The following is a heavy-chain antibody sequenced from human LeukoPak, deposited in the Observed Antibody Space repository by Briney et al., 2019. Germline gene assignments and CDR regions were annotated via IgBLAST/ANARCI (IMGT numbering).Heavy chain of an antibody. D-gene: IGHD5-24*01. CDR2: IYHSGST. J-gene: IGHJ3*02. CDR3: ARVYNDTHGNLNQAFDI. CDR1: GYSISSGYY. V-gene: IGHV4-38-2*02. Sequence: SETLSLTCTVSGYSISSGYYWGWIRRPPGKGLEWIGSIYHSGSTYYNPSLKSRVTISVDASRRQVSLKLSSVTAADTAVYSCARVYNDTHGNLNQAFDIWGQGTMVTVSS.